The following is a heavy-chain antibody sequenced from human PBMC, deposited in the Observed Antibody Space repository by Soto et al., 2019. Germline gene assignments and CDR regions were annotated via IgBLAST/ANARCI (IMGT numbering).Heavy chain of an antibody. V-gene: IGHV4-31*03. D-gene: IGHD2-2*01. CDR3: ARKIVVVPAAKLVILGFDP. Sequence: TLSLTCTVSGGSISSGGYYWSWIRQHPGTGLEWIGYIYYSGSTYYNPSLKSRVTISVDTSKNQFSLKLSSVTAADTAVYYCARKIVVVPAAKLVILGFDPWGQGTLVTVSS. CDR2: IYYSGST. J-gene: IGHJ5*02. CDR1: GGSISSGGYY.